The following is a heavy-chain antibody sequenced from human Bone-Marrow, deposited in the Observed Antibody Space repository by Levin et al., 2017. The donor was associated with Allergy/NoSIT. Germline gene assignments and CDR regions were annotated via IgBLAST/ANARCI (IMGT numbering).Heavy chain of an antibody. V-gene: IGHV1-69*06. Sequence: KISCKASGGTFSSYAISWVRQAPGQGLEWMGGIIPIFGTANYAQKFQGRVTITADKSTSTAYMELSSLRSEDTAVYYCARVYDFWSDSYYMDVWGKGTTVTVSS. J-gene: IGHJ6*03. CDR1: GGTFSSYA. CDR3: ARVYDFWSDSYYMDV. D-gene: IGHD3-3*01. CDR2: IIPIFGTA.